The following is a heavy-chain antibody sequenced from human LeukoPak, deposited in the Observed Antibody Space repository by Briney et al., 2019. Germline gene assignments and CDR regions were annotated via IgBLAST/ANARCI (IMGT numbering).Heavy chain of an antibody. Sequence: GGSLRLSCAASGSVVGGNYMSWVRQAPGKGLEWVPVIYSGGSTYYADSVKGRFSTSRDSSTSTLFLQMDSLRVEDTAMYYCARPTDGDSTRYGMDVWGQGTTVIVSS. D-gene: IGHD2-21*02. CDR3: ARPTDGDSTRYGMDV. V-gene: IGHV3-53*01. CDR2: IYSGGST. CDR1: GSVVGGNY. J-gene: IGHJ6*02.